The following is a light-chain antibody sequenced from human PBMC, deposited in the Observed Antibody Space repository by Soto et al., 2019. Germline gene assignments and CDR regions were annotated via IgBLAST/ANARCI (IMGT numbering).Light chain of an antibody. J-gene: IGLJ1*01. CDR3: QSYGSSRSEV. V-gene: IGLV1-40*01. CDR2: GNS. Sequence: QSVLTQPPSVSGAPGQRVTISCTGSSSNIGAGYDVHWYQQLPGTAPKLLIYGNSNRPSGVPDRFSGSKSGTSASLAITGHQAEDEADYYCQSYGSSRSEVFGTGTKLTVL. CDR1: SSNIGAGYD.